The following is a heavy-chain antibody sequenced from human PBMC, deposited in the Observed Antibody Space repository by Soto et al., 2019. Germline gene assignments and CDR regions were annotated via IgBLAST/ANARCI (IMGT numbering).Heavy chain of an antibody. CDR3: AEGSRMWTLDS. D-gene: IGHD2-21*01. V-gene: IGHV1-3*01. J-gene: IGHJ4*02. CDR2: VAPGDGNT. Sequence: QVQLVQSGAEVKKPGASVKVFCKASGYTFTDYAIHRVPPAPGQGLRVMGWVAPGDGNTKYSQNFQGRGTITRVESATTAYMELISLRSEDTAVYYCAEGSRMWTLDSWGQGTLVTVSS. CDR1: GYTFTDYA.